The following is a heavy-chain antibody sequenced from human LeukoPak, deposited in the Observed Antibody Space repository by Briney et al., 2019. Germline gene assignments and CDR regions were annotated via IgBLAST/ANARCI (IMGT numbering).Heavy chain of an antibody. V-gene: IGHV1-69*13. J-gene: IGHJ5*02. CDR3: ARAARQYYDFWSGYYPYNWFDP. Sequence: SVKVSCKASGGTFSSYAISWVRQAPGQGLEWMGGIIPIFGTANYAQEFQGRVTITADESASAAYMELSSLRSEDTAVYYCARAARQYYDFWSGYYPYNWFDPWGQGTLVTVSS. D-gene: IGHD3-3*01. CDR2: IIPIFGTA. CDR1: GGTFSSYA.